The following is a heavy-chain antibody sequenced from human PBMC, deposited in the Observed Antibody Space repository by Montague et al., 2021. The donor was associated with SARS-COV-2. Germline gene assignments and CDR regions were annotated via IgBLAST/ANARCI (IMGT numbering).Heavy chain of an antibody. J-gene: IGHJ4*02. V-gene: IGHV4-31*03. Sequence: TLSLTCTVSGGSISSGGYYWSWIRQHPGKGLEWIGYIYYSGGTYYNPSLKSRVTISVDTSKNQFSLKLSSVTAADTAVYYCARAESSSGHDYWGQGTLVTVSS. CDR3: ARAESSSGHDY. CDR2: IYYSGGT. D-gene: IGHD3-22*01. CDR1: GGSISSGGYY.